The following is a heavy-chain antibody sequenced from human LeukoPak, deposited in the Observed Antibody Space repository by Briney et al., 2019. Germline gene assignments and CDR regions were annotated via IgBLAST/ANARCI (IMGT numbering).Heavy chain of an antibody. CDR2: IYHSGST. Sequence: SQTLSLTCAVSGGSISSGGYSWSWIRQPPGKGLEWIGYIYHSGSTYYNPSLKSRVTISVARSKNQFSPKLSSVTAADTAVYYCARASPDYDFWSGYPYPDAFDIWGQGTMVTVSS. J-gene: IGHJ3*02. V-gene: IGHV4-30-2*01. D-gene: IGHD3-3*01. CDR3: ARASPDYDFWSGYPYPDAFDI. CDR1: GGSISSGGYS.